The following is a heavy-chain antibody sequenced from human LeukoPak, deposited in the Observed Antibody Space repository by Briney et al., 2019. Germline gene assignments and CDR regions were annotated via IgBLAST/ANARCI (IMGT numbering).Heavy chain of an antibody. CDR1: GFSFSSYA. J-gene: IGHJ4*02. D-gene: IGHD2-2*01. CDR2: ISGSGGST. Sequence: PAGSLRLSCAASGFSFSSYAMSWVRQAPGKGLEWVSTISGSGGSTYYADSVKGRFTISRDNSKNTLSLQMNSLRAEDTAVYYCAPYQLLLDYWGQGTLVTVSS. CDR3: APYQLLLDY. V-gene: IGHV3-23*01.